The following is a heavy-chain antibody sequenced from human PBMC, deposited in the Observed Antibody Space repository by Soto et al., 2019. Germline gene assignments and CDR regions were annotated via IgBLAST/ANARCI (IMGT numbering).Heavy chain of an antibody. CDR2: IIPIFGTA. J-gene: IGHJ3*02. CDR1: GGTFSSYA. Sequence: QVQLVQSGAEVKKPGSSVKVSCKASGGTFSSYAISWVRQAPGQGLEWMGGIIPIFGTANYAQKFQGRVTITGDESTGTAYMELSSLRSEDTAVYYCARDRLSSSLGAFDIWGQGTMVTVSS. CDR3: ARDRLSSSLGAFDI. V-gene: IGHV1-69*01. D-gene: IGHD6-6*01.